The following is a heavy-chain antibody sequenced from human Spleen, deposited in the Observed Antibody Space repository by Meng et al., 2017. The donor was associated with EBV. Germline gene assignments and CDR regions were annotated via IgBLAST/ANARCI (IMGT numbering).Heavy chain of an antibody. CDR2: IIPIVHAP. Sequence: QVHLVQSSAAVKSPGSSVKVSCEVSGGSFSSYAFNWVPQVPGQGLEWMGRIIPIVHAPDYAQKFQDRVTITADTSTSTAYMEVSSLRSGDTAVYYCARESSKRSGFFYYFDYWGQGTLVTVSS. CDR3: ARESSKRSGFFYYFDY. CDR1: GGSFSSYA. V-gene: IGHV1-69*06. D-gene: IGHD3-3*01. J-gene: IGHJ4*02.